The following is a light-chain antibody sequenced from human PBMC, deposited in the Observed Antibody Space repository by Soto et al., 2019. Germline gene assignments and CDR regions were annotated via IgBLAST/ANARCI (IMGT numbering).Light chain of an antibody. CDR3: SSYTSSSTLYV. CDR1: SSDVGGYNY. CDR2: EVS. V-gene: IGLV2-14*01. Sequence: SALTQPASVSWSPGQSITISCTVTSSDVGGYNYVSWYQQHPGKAPKLMIYEVSNRPSGVSNRFSGSKSGNTASLTISGLQAEDEADYYCSSYTSSSTLYVFGTGTKVTVL. J-gene: IGLJ1*01.